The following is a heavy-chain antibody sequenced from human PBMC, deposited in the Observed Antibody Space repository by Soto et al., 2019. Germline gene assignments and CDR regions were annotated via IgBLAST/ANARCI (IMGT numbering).Heavy chain of an antibody. J-gene: IGHJ6*03. CDR2: IYYSGST. V-gene: IGHV4-59*01. D-gene: IGHD5-12*01. Sequence: SETLSLTCTVSGGSISSYYWSWIRQPPGKGLEWIGYIYYSGSTNYNPSLKSRVTISVDTSKNQFSLKLSSVTAADTAVYYCARVRRGIVATIDYYYYMDVWGKGTTVTVSS. CDR3: ARVRRGIVATIDYYYYMDV. CDR1: GGSISSYY.